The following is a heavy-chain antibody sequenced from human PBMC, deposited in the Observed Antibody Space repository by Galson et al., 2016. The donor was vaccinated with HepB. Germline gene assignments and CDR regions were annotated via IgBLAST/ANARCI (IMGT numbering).Heavy chain of an antibody. Sequence: SLRLSCASSGLNFSTYAMSCVCPAPGKGLESVSGLSGSGDTTFADPLKGRFTISRDNAKTTLYLQMNSLRVEDTAVYYCAKISVQYSYHYWGFDYWGQGTLVTVSS. V-gene: IGHV3-23*01. D-gene: IGHD5-18*01. CDR1: GLNFSTYA. CDR2: LSGSGDT. CDR3: AKISVQYSYHYWGFDY. J-gene: IGHJ4*02.